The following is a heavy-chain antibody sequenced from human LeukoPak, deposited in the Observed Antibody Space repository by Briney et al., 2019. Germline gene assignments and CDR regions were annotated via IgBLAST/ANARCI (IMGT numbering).Heavy chain of an antibody. Sequence: ASEKVSCKASPYTFNKYYIHWVRQAPGQGPEWMGVINPSGRSTSYAQQFRGRVTMTRDTSTSTVYMDLSGLRSEDTAVYYCARDSVELEPRNWFDPWGQGTLVTVSS. J-gene: IGHJ5*02. CDR2: INPSGRST. D-gene: IGHD1-14*01. V-gene: IGHV1-46*02. CDR3: ARDSVELEPRNWFDP. CDR1: PYTFNKYY.